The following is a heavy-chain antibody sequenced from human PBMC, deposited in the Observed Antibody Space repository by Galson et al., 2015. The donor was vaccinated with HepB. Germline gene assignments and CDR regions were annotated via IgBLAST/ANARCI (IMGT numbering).Heavy chain of an antibody. Sequence: SLRLSCAASGFTFSNYAMNWVRQAPGKGLEWVSTISGSGGSTFYADSVEGRFTISRDNSKNTLLLQMNSLSAEDTAVYYCARGSGSYYNPFEAFDIWGQGTMLTVSS. CDR2: ISGSGGST. D-gene: IGHD3-10*01. CDR1: GFTFSNYA. J-gene: IGHJ3*02. CDR3: ARGSGSYYNPFEAFDI. V-gene: IGHV3-23*01.